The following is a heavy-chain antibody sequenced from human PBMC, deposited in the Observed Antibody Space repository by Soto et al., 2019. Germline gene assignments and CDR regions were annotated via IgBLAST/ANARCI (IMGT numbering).Heavy chain of an antibody. J-gene: IGHJ4*02. CDR1: GYSFTSYW. Sequence: GESLKISCKGSGYSFTSYWIAWVRQMPGKGLEWMGIIYPGDSDTRYSPSFQGQVTISVDKSINTAYLQWSSLKASDTAMYFCARRSYYVSGTLNALKCLDFWGQGTLVTVSS. CDR2: IYPGDSDT. D-gene: IGHD3-10*01. CDR3: ARRSYYVSGTLNALKCLDF. V-gene: IGHV5-51*01.